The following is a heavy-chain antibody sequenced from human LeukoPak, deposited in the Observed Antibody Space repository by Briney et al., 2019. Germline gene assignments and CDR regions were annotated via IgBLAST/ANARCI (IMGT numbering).Heavy chain of an antibody. CDR2: IYYSGST. D-gene: IGHD4-23*01. CDR3: ARLYGGVDY. Sequence: PSETLSLTCTVSGGSISSYYWSWIRQPPGKGLEWIGYIYYSGSTNYNPSLKSRVTISVDTSKNQFSLKLSSVTAADTAVYYCARLYGGVDYWGQGTLVTVSS. V-gene: IGHV4-59*01. CDR1: GGSISSYY. J-gene: IGHJ4*02.